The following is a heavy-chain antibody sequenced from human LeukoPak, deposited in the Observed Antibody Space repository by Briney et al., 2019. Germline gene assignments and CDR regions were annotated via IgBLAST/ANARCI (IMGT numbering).Heavy chain of an antibody. D-gene: IGHD2-2*01. V-gene: IGHV3-23*01. CDR3: AKDSGDIVVVPAAFDY. CDR1: GFTFTNYA. CDR2: ISGSGGYT. J-gene: IGHJ4*02. Sequence: GGSLRLSCAASGFTFTNYAMTWVRQAPGKGLEWVSAISGSGGYTYYADSVKGRFTISRDNSKNTLYLQMNSLRAEDTAVYYCAKDSGDIVVVPAAFDYWGQGTLVTVSS.